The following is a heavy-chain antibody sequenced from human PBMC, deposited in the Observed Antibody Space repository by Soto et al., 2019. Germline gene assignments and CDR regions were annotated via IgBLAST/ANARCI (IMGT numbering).Heavy chain of an antibody. J-gene: IGHJ4*02. Sequence: RWYWCWFRQHPGKGLEWIGYIYYSGSTYYNPSLKSRVTISVDTSKNQFSLKLSSVTAADTAVYYCARTPGYWGQGTLVTVSS. CDR2: IYYSGST. CDR3: ARTPGY. V-gene: IGHV4-31*02. CDR1: RWY.